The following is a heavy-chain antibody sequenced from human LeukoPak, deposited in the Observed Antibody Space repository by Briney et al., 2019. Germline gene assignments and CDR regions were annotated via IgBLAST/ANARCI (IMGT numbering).Heavy chain of an antibody. CDR1: GGSASSGRYY. J-gene: IGHJ5*02. CDR2: IYSSGST. V-gene: IGHV4-61*02. D-gene: IGHD5-18*01. CDR3: ARGGTRGYNNWFDP. Sequence: SQTLSLTCTVSGGSASSGRYYWNWIRQPAGNGLEWIARIYSSGSTNYNPSLKSRVTLSVDTSKNQFSLNLTSVTAADTAVYCGARGGTRGYNNWFDPWGQGTLVIVSS.